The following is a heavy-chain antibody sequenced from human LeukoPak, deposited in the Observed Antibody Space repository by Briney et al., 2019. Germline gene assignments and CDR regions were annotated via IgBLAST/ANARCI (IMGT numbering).Heavy chain of an antibody. Sequence: GGSLRLSCAASGFTFNTYAMNWVRQAPGKGLEWVSGVSDRGRSTYYADSVKGRFTISRDNSKNTLYLQMNSLRAEDTAVYYCANLIDSSRKYGLDVWGQGTTVTVSS. CDR2: VSDRGRST. V-gene: IGHV3-23*01. CDR1: GFTFNTYA. J-gene: IGHJ6*02. D-gene: IGHD3-22*01. CDR3: ANLIDSSRKYGLDV.